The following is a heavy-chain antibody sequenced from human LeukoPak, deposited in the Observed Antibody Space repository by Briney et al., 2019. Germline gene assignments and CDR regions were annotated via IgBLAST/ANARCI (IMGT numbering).Heavy chain of an antibody. CDR2: IYHSGST. CDR3: ARPVYYYDSSGYSDNWFDP. V-gene: IGHV4-38-2*01. J-gene: IGHJ5*02. D-gene: IGHD3-22*01. Sequence: SETLSLTCAVSGYSISSGYYWGWIRQPPGKGLEWIGSIYHSGSTYYNPSLKSRVTISVDTSKNQFSLKLSSVTAADTAVYYCARPVYYYDSSGYSDNWFDPWGQGTLVTVSS. CDR1: GYSISSGYY.